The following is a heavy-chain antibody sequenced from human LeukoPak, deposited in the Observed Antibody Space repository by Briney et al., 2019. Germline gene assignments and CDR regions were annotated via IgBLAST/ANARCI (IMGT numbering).Heavy chain of an antibody. V-gene: IGHV3-7*01. CDR3: ARDAGWGYYDL. J-gene: IGHJ4*02. D-gene: IGHD1-26*01. CDR1: GFTFSISW. Sequence: QAGGSLRLSCVASGFTFSISWVTWVRQAPGKGLEWVANIDKHGNGKYYVDSVKGRFAISRDYASNSVFLQMNSLRAEDTSVYFCARDAGWGYYDLWGQGTPVTVSS. CDR2: IDKHGNGK.